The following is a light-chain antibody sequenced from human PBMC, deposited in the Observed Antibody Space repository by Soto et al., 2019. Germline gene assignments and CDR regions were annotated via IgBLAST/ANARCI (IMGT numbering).Light chain of an antibody. CDR1: KSISSY. CDR2: AAS. CDR3: QQSYSNPRFT. Sequence: DIQMTQSPSSLSASVGDRVTITCRASKSISSYLNWYQQKPGKAPKLLIYAASSLKSGVPSRFSGSRSGTYFTLTISILQPEYFATYACQQSYSNPRFTFGPGTKVDIK. J-gene: IGKJ3*01. V-gene: IGKV1-39*01.